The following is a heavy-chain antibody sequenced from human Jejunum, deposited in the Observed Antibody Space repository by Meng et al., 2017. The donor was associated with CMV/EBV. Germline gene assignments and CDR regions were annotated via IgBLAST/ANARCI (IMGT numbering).Heavy chain of an antibody. Sequence: SGGSISTSNWWTWVRQPPGKGLEWIGAVYHGGHSDYNPSLRSRLTMSVDKSKNQFTLDLSSVTAADTAVYYCARDGGGVNGGMDVWGQGTAVTVSS. D-gene: IGHD2-8*01. V-gene: IGHV4-4*02. CDR2: VYHGGHS. J-gene: IGHJ6*02. CDR3: ARDGGGVNGGMDV. CDR1: GGSISTSNW.